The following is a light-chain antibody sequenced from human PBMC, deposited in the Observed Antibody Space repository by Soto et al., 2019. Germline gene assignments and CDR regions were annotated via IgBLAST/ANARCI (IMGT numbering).Light chain of an antibody. CDR2: GAS. V-gene: IGKV3D-15*01. J-gene: IGKJ5*01. Sequence: EMVMTQSPATLSVSPGERATLSCRASQSVYSNLAWYQQKPGQAPRLLVYGASTRATGVPARFSGSGSGTELTLTISSLQSEYFAVYCCQQNSAWPPITSGQGSRLEIK. CDR3: QQNSAWPPIT. CDR1: QSVYSN.